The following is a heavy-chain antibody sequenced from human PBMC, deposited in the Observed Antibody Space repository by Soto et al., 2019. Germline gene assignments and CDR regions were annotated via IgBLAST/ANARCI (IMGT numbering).Heavy chain of an antibody. Sequence: QVQLVQSGDEMRKPGASVKVSCQASGYTFSNYGITWVRQAPGQGLERMGWISAHNGNSKYAQSLQGRSTLTADPSTSTAYMELRSLRSDDTAVYYCARDWYFYGSGSPNHMDVWGKGTTVSVSS. D-gene: IGHD3-10*01. CDR3: ARDWYFYGSGSPNHMDV. CDR1: GYTFSNYG. J-gene: IGHJ6*03. V-gene: IGHV1-18*01. CDR2: ISAHNGNS.